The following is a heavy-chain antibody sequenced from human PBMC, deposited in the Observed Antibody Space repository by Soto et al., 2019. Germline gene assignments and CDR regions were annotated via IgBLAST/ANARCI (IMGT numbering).Heavy chain of an antibody. V-gene: IGHV2-5*02. J-gene: IGHJ6*02. CDR1: GFSLTTTGVG. CDR3: AHMSPKGMDV. CDR2: IYWDDDK. Sequence: QITLKESGPTLVKPTQTLTLTCTFSGFSLTTTGVGVGWIRQPPGKALEWLALIYWDDDKRYSPFLNSRLTITMDTSKNQVVLTMTNMDPVDTATYYCAHMSPKGMDVWGQGTTVTESS.